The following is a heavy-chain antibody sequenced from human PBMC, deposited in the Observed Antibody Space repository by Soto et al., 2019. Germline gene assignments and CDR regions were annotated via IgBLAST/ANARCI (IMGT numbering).Heavy chain of an antibody. V-gene: IGHV3-23*01. J-gene: IGHJ5*02. D-gene: IGHD2-2*01. CDR3: ARATIVLVPAAMVSHWFDP. Sequence: GGSLRLSCVASGVTFSSYAMSWVRQAPGKGLERVSAVSKIGLDINYADFLKGRFTISRDNSKNTFFLQLNSLRAEDTAVFYCARATIVLVPAAMVSHWFDPWGQGTLVTVSS. CDR2: VSKIGLDI. CDR1: GVTFSSYA.